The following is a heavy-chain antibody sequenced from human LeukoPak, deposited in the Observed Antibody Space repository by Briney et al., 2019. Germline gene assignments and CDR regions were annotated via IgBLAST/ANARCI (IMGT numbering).Heavy chain of an antibody. CDR1: GGSISSYY. CDR3: ARDPYDILTGGGLEYGMDA. V-gene: IGHV4-4*07. D-gene: IGHD3-9*01. J-gene: IGHJ6*02. Sequence: SETLSLTCTVSGGSISSYYWSWIRQPAGKGLEWIGRIYTSGSTNYNPSLKSRVTMSVDTSKNQFSLKLSSVTGADTAVYYCARDPYDILTGGGLEYGMDAWGQGTTVTVSS. CDR2: IYTSGST.